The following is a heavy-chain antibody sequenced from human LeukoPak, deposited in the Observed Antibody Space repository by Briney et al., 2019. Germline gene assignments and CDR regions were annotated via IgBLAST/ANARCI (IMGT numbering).Heavy chain of an antibody. D-gene: IGHD4-23*01. V-gene: IGHV3-30*18. CDR2: ISYDGSNK. CDR3: AKGSDDYGGNPDPGFDY. Sequence: GGSLRLSCAASGFTFSSFAMSWVRQAPGKGLEWVAVISYDGSNKYYADSVKGRFTISRDNSKNTLYLQMNSLRAEDTAVYYCAKGSDDYGGNPDPGFDYWGQGTLVTVSS. CDR1: GFTFSSFA. J-gene: IGHJ4*02.